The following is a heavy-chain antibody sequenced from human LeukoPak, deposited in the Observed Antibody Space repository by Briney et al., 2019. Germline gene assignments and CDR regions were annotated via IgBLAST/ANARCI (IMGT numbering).Heavy chain of an antibody. CDR1: GYTLTELS. Sequence: ASVKVSCKVSGYTLTELSMHWVRQAPGKGLEWMGGFDPEDGETIYAQKFQGRVTMTEDTSTDTAYMELSSLRSEDTAVYYCATDISGSYWSFTTNPLDYWGQGTLVTVSS. D-gene: IGHD1-26*01. CDR2: FDPEDGET. J-gene: IGHJ4*02. V-gene: IGHV1-24*01. CDR3: ATDISGSYWSFTTNPLDY.